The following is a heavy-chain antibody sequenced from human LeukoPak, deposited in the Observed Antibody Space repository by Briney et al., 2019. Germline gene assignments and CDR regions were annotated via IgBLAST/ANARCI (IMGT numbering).Heavy chain of an antibody. J-gene: IGHJ4*02. CDR3: AKDRRGSITAAGSALDY. CDR2: ISWSSGSI. V-gene: IGHV3-9*01. Sequence: GGSLRLSCAASGFTFSSYAMHWVRQAPGKGLEWVSGISWSSGSIGYADSLKGRFTISRDNDKNSLYLQMNSLRAEDTALYYCAKDRRGSITAAGSALDYWGQGTLVTVSS. D-gene: IGHD6-13*01. CDR1: GFTFSSYA.